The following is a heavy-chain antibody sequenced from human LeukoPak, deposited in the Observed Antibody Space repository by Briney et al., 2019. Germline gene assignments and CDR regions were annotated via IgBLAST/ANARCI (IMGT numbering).Heavy chain of an antibody. D-gene: IGHD3-10*01. J-gene: IGHJ6*03. CDR1: GFTFSSYG. CDR3: AKGGGHYYYYMDV. CDR2: IWYDGSGK. V-gene: IGHV3-33*06. Sequence: PGGSLRLSCAASGFTFSSYGMHWVRQAPGKGLEWVAVIWYDGSGKYYADSVKGRFTISRDNSKNTLYLQMNSLRAEDTAVYYCAKGGGHYYYYMDVWGKGTTVTVSS.